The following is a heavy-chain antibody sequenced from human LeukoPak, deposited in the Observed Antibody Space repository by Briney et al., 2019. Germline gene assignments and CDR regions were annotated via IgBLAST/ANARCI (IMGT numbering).Heavy chain of an antibody. CDR3: AREYYDYVWGSYRYEYFDY. CDR1: GYSFTSYW. Sequence: EESLKISCKGSGYSFTSYWIGWVRQMPGKGLEWMGIIYPGDSDTRYIPSFQGQVTISADKSISTAYLQWSSLKASDTAMYHCAREYYDYVWGSYRYEYFDYWGQGTLVTVSS. J-gene: IGHJ4*02. CDR2: IYPGDSDT. D-gene: IGHD3-16*02. V-gene: IGHV5-51*01.